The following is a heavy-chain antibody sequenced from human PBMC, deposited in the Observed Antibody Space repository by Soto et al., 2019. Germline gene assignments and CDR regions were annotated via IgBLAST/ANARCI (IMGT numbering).Heavy chain of an antibody. CDR1: GDSVSSNSAA. V-gene: IGHV6-1*01. D-gene: IGHD1-26*01. Sequence: SHTLSLTCAISGDSVSSNSAAWNLIRQSPSRGLEWLGRTYYRSKWYNDYAVSVKSRITINPDTSKNQFSLQLNSVTPEDTAVYYCARGWELRFDPRGQGTLVTVSS. CDR2: TYYRSKWYN. J-gene: IGHJ5*02. CDR3: ARGWELRFDP.